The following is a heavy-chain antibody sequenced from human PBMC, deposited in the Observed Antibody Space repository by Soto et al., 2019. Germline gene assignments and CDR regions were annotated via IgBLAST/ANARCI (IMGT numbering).Heavy chain of an antibody. J-gene: IGHJ6*03. CDR1: GYSFTTYW. V-gene: IGHV5-51*01. CDR2: IYPGDSDT. CDR3: ARHVKVFGELYYYYLDV. Sequence: GESLKISCKGSGYSFTTYWIGWVRQMPGKGLEWMGIIYPGDSDTKYSPSFQGQVTISADKSISTAYLQWSSLKASDTAMYYCARHVKVFGELYYYYLDVWGKGTTVTVSS. D-gene: IGHD3-10*02.